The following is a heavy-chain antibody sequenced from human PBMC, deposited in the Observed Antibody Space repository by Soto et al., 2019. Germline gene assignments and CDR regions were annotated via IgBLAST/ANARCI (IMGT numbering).Heavy chain of an antibody. Sequence: SETLSLTCTVSGGSISSSSYYWGWIRQPPGKGLEWIGSIYYSGSTYYNPSLMSRVTISVDTSKNQFSLKLSSVTAADTAVYYCAIVAPQKGGYYMDVWGKGTTVTVSS. CDR2: IYYSGST. CDR3: AIVAPQKGGYYMDV. CDR1: GGSISSSSYY. D-gene: IGHD5-12*01. J-gene: IGHJ6*03. V-gene: IGHV4-39*01.